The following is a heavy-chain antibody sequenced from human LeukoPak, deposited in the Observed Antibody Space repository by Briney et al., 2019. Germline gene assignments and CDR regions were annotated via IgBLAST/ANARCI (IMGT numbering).Heavy chain of an antibody. CDR2: IYYIGST. CDR1: GGSISSYY. D-gene: IGHD5-18*01. Sequence: PSETLSRTCTVSGGSISSYYWSWIRQPPGKGLEWIGYIYYIGSTNYNPSLKSRVTISVDTSKNQFSLKLSSVTAADTAVYYCARAQHVDTAMVNYYYYYGMDVWGKGTTVTVSS. J-gene: IGHJ6*04. CDR3: ARAQHVDTAMVNYYYYYGMDV. V-gene: IGHV4-59*01.